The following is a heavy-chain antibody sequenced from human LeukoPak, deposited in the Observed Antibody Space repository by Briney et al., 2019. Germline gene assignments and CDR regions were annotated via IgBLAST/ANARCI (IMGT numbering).Heavy chain of an antibody. V-gene: IGHV3-23*01. Sequence: GGSKRLSCAASGFTLSSYAMSWIRQAPGKGLEWVSSISGSGVSTYYADSVKGRFTISRDDSKNTLYLQMNSLRAEDTAVYYCAKENHVLLWFGELQNIDYWGQGTLVTVSS. D-gene: IGHD3-10*01. CDR1: GFTLSSYA. CDR3: AKENHVLLWFGELQNIDY. CDR2: ISGSGVST. J-gene: IGHJ4*02.